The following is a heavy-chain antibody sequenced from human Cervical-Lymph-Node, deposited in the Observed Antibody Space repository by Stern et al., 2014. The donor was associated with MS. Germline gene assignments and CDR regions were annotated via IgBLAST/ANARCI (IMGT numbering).Heavy chain of an antibody. J-gene: IGHJ4*02. D-gene: IGHD1-26*01. V-gene: IGHV3-64*01. Sequence: EVQLVESGGALVQPGGSLRLSCAASGFTFSRHAMHWVRQAPGKGLECVSTISDDGSRTYYANSVKGRFTISRDNSKNTLYLQLGSLRVDDMALYYCARGRGGATVRYFDYWGQGALVTVSS. CDR1: GFTFSRHA. CDR3: ARGRGGATVRYFDY. CDR2: ISDDGSRT.